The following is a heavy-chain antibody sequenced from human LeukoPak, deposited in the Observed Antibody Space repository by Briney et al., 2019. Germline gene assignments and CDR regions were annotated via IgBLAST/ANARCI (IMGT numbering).Heavy chain of an antibody. CDR2: ITSGGSST. J-gene: IGHJ4*02. CDR1: GFTFSNSA. Sequence: GGSLRLSCAASGFTFSNSAVTWVRQAPGKGLEWVSSITSGGSSTYYADSVKGRFTISRDNSNNALYLHMTSLRAEDTAVYYCARDKWSGYDRGFDYWGQGTLVTVSS. CDR3: ARDKWSGYDRGFDY. D-gene: IGHD5-12*01. V-gene: IGHV3-23*01.